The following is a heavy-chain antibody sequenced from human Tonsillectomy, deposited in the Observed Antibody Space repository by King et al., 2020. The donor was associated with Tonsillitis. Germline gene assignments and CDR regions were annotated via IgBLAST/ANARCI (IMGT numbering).Heavy chain of an antibody. CDR2: ISYYGGNK. V-gene: IGHV3-30*18. J-gene: IGHJ6*02. CDR1: GFIFSNYG. D-gene: IGHD4-17*01. CDR3: AKEQYYGDYVGGSGAMDV. Sequence: VQLVESGGGVVQPGRSLRLSCAASGFIFSNYGMHWVRQAPGKGLEWVAVISYYGGNKYYADSVKGRFTISRDNYQNTLSLQMNSLRAEDTAVYYCAKEQYYGDYVGGSGAMDVWGQGTTVTVSS.